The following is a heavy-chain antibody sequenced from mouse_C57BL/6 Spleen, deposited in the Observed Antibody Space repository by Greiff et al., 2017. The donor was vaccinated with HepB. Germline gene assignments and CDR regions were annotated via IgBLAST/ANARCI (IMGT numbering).Heavy chain of an antibody. J-gene: IGHJ1*03. Sequence: EVQLQQSGTVLARPGASVKMSCKTSGYTFTSYWMHWVKQRPGQGLEWIGAIYPGNSDNSYNQKFKGKAKLTAVTSASTAYMELSSLTNEDSAVYYCTRQMGLRKYFDVWGTGTTVTVSS. CDR1: GYTFTSYW. CDR2: IYPGNSDN. V-gene: IGHV1-5*01. CDR3: TRQMGLRKYFDV. D-gene: IGHD2-4*01.